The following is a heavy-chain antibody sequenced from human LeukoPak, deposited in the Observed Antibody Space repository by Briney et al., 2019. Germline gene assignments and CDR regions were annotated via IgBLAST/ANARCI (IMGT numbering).Heavy chain of an antibody. CDR1: GFTFSNYV. CDR2: INSGGGT. V-gene: IGHV3-23*01. J-gene: IGHJ1*01. D-gene: IGHD1-1*01. Sequence: PGGSLRLSCVASGFTFSNYVMRWVRQAPGKGLEWVSSINSGGGTHYADSVKGRFTISRDTSKNTVYLQMSSLRVDDTALYYCAKSLEVPGGATEHWGQGTLVTVSS. CDR3: AKSLEVPGGATEH.